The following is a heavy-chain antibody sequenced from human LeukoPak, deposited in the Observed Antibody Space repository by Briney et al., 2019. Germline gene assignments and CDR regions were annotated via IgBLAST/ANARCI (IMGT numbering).Heavy chain of an antibody. V-gene: IGHV4-59*01. CDR2: IYYSGST. J-gene: IGHJ4*02. Sequence: SETLSLTCTVSGGSISSYYWSWIRQPPGKGLEWIGYIYYSGSTNYNPSLKSRVTISVDTSKNQFSLKLSSVTAVDTAVYYCARWVPAAIGSSFDYWGQGTLVTVSS. CDR3: ARWVPAAIGSSFDY. D-gene: IGHD2-2*01. CDR1: GGSISSYY.